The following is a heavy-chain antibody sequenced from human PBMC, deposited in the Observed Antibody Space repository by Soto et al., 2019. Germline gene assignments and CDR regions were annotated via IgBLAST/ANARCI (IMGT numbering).Heavy chain of an antibody. D-gene: IGHD3-10*01. V-gene: IGHV4-34*01. CDR3: ARNIVLLWFGDSSSGAFDI. CDR2: INHSGST. Sequence: SETLSLTCAVYVGSFSCYYWIWIRQPPGKGLEWIGEINHSGSTNYNPSLKSRVTISVDTSKNQFSLKLSSVTAADTAVYYCARNIVLLWFGDSSSGAFDIWGQGTMVTVSS. J-gene: IGHJ3*02. CDR1: VGSFSCYY.